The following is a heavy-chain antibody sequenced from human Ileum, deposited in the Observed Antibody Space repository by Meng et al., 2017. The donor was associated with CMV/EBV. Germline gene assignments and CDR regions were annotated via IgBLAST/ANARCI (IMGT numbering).Heavy chain of an antibody. D-gene: IGHD1-26*01. CDR3: AKDRHPRIVGVSYFDY. J-gene: IGHJ4*02. Sequence: EFTLRTYGMHWVRQAPGKGVEWVAVISYDGRNENYEEEVKGRLTISRDNSKNTLYLQMNSLRAEDTALYYCAKDRHPRIVGVSYFDYWGQGTLVTVSS. V-gene: IGHV3-30*18. CDR2: ISYDGRNE. CDR1: EFTLRTYG.